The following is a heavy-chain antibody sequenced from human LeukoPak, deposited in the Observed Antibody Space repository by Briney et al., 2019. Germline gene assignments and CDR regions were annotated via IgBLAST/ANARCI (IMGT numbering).Heavy chain of an antibody. D-gene: IGHD2-21*02. CDR2: ISGHGGIT. J-gene: IGHJ3*02. V-gene: IGHV3-23*01. CDR3: TSHTGTGDAFRPFHI. CDR1: GFIFSNYA. Sequence: PGGSLRLSCAASGFIFSNYAMSWVRQAPGKGLEWVSVISGHGGITHYADSVKGRFTISRDNAKNSLYLQMNSLRAEDTAVYYCTSHTGTGDAFRPFHIWGQGTMVTVSS.